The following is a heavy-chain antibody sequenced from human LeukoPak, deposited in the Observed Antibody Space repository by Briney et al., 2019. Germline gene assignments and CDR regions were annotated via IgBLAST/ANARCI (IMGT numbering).Heavy chain of an antibody. CDR1: GFTFDDYG. D-gene: IGHD2-21*02. CDR3: AKDLLFPTFGSDS. Sequence: RSGGSLSLSCAASGFTFDDYGMSWVRQAPGKGLEWVSGINWSGSRTGYADSVKGRFTISRDNAKNSLYLQMNSLRAEDTAFYYCAKDLLFPTFGSDSWGQGTLVTVSS. V-gene: IGHV3-20*04. CDR2: INWSGSRT. J-gene: IGHJ4*02.